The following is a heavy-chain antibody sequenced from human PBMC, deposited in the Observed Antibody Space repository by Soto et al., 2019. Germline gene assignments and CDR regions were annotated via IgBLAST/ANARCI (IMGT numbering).Heavy chain of an antibody. V-gene: IGHV4-34*01. J-gene: IGHJ4*02. CDR3: ARGVWYYGSGLDY. CDR2: INHSGST. D-gene: IGHD3-10*01. CDR1: GGSFSGYY. Sequence: SETLSLTCAVYGGSFSGYYWSWIRQPPGKGLEWIGEINHSGSTNYNPSLKGRVTISVDTSKNQFSLKLSSVTAADTAVHYCARGVWYYGSGLDYWGQGTLVTVSS.